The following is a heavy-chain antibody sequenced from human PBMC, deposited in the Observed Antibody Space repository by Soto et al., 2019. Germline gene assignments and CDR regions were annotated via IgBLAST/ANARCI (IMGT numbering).Heavy chain of an antibody. CDR1: GFTFSSYG. V-gene: IGHV3-30*18. J-gene: IGHJ6*02. Sequence: GGSLRLSCAASGFTFSSYGMHWVRQAPGKGLEWVAVISYDGSNKYYADSVKGRFTISRDNSKNTLYLQMNSLRAEDTAVYYCAKRRGGPSLIAAAGPVYYYYGMDVWGQGTTVTVSS. CDR2: ISYDGSNK. D-gene: IGHD6-13*01. CDR3: AKRRGGPSLIAAAGPVYYYYGMDV.